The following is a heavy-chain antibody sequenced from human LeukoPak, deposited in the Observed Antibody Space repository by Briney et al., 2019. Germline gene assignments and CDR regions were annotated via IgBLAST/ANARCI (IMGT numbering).Heavy chain of an antibody. CDR3: AKGYDFWSGGIDY. CDR2: ISGSGGST. V-gene: IGHV3-23*01. CDR1: GFTFSSYS. D-gene: IGHD3-3*01. J-gene: IGHJ4*02. Sequence: PGGSLRLSCAASGFTFSSYSMNWVRQAPGKGLAWVSAISGSGGSTFYADSVKGRFTISRDNSKNTLYLQMNSLRADDTAVYYCAKGYDFWSGGIDYWGQGTLVTVSS.